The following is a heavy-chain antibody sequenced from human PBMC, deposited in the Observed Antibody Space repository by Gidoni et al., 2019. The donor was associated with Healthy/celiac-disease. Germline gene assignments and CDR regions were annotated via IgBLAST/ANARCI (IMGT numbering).Heavy chain of an antibody. V-gene: IGHV4-34*01. CDR2: INHSGST. D-gene: IGHD1-7*01. Sequence: QVQLQQWGAGLLKPSETLSLTCAVYGGSFSGYYWSWIRQPPGKGLEWIGEINHSGSTNYNPSLKSRVTISVDTSKNQFSLKLSSVTAADTAVYYCASIGGPNWNYGDGTSDAFDIWGQGTMVTVSS. CDR3: ASIGGPNWNYGDGTSDAFDI. CDR1: GGSFSGYY. J-gene: IGHJ3*02.